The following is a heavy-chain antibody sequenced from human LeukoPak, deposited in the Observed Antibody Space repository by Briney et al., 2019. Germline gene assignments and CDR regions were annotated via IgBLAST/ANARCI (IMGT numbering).Heavy chain of an antibody. J-gene: IGHJ4*02. Sequence: SETLSLTFTVSGGSISSYYWSWIRQPPGRGLEWIGYIYYSGSTNYNPSLKSRVTISVDTSKNQFSLKLSSVTAADTAVYYCARGPNYDFWIYWGQGTLVTVSS. D-gene: IGHD3-3*01. V-gene: IGHV4-59*01. CDR3: ARGPNYDFWIY. CDR2: IYYSGST. CDR1: GGSISSYY.